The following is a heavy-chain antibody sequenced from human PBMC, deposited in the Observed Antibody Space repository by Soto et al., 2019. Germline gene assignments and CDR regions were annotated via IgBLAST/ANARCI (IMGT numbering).Heavy chain of an antibody. D-gene: IGHD2-15*01. V-gene: IGHV4-30-2*01. CDR3: ARRALLDAFDI. CDR2: VYHSAST. Sequence: QMQLQESGSGLVKPSQTLSLTCAVSGGSITSGGYCWRWIRQPPGKGLEWIGYVYHSASTFYNPSLESRVSISVDRSKNFFSLKLRSVTAADTAVYYCARRALLDAFDIWGQGAMVTVSS. CDR1: GGSITSGGYC. J-gene: IGHJ3*02.